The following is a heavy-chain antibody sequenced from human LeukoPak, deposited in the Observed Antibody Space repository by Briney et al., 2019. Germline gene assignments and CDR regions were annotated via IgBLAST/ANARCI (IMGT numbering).Heavy chain of an antibody. Sequence: SETLSLTCTVSSGSFSSYYWNWIRQPAGKGLEWIGRIYITGSTNYNPSLKSRVTMSVDTSRNQFSLNLSSVTAADTAVYYCARGEGYYYDSSGYYTHTKIYFDYWGQGTLVTVSS. CDR2: IYITGST. CDR3: ARGEGYYYDSSGYYTHTKIYFDY. D-gene: IGHD3-22*01. CDR1: SGSFSSYY. V-gene: IGHV4-4*07. J-gene: IGHJ4*02.